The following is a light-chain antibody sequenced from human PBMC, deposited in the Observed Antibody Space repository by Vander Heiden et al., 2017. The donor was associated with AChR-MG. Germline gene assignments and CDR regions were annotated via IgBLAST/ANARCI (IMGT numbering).Light chain of an antibody. CDR2: DKN. V-gene: IGLV3-19*01. CDR3: NSRDSSGNHVV. J-gene: IGLJ2*01. Sequence: SAVSVALGQTVRITCPGDSLRSYYASWYQQKPVQAPVLVIYDKNNRPSGIPDRFSGSSSGNTASLTITGAQAEDEADYYCNSRDSSGNHVVFGGGTKLTVL. CDR1: SLRSYY.